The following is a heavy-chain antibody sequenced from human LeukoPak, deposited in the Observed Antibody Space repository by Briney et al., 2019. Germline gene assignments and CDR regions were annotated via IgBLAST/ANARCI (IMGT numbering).Heavy chain of an antibody. J-gene: IGHJ4*02. CDR1: GFTVSSNS. D-gene: IGHD4-11*01. CDR2: IYSGGST. V-gene: IGHV3-66*01. CDR3: AREGTV. Sequence: GGSLRLSCAASGFTVSSNSMSWVRQAPGKGLEWVSIIYSGGSTYNADSVKGRFTISRDNSKNTLYLQMSSLRAEDTAVYYCAREGTVRGQGTLVTVSS.